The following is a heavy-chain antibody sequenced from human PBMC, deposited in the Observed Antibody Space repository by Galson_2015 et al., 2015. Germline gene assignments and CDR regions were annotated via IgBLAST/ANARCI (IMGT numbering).Heavy chain of an antibody. CDR3: ATGGYSSGWLADY. D-gene: IGHD6-19*01. CDR1: GYTFTNYG. CDR2: ISAYNGNK. Sequence: SVKVSCKASGYTFTNYGITWVRQAPGQGLEWMGWISAYNGNKDYAQKFQGRVTITADESTSTAYIELSSLRSEDTAVYYYATGGYSSGWLADYWGQGTLVTVSS. V-gene: IGHV1-18*04. J-gene: IGHJ4*02.